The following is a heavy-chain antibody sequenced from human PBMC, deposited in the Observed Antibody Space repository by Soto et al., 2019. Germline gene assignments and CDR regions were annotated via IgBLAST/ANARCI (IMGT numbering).Heavy chain of an antibody. V-gene: IGHV4-38-2*02. CDR1: GYSISSGYY. CDR2: IYHSGST. Sequence: SETLSLTCAVSGYSISSGYYWGWIRQPPGKGLEWIGTIYHSGSTYYNPSLKSRVTILVDTSKNQFSLKLSSVTAAVTAVYYCAREGDDVLRFLEWLSDGGRYFDYWGQGTLVTVSS. CDR3: AREGDDVLRFLEWLSDGGRYFDY. J-gene: IGHJ4*02. D-gene: IGHD3-3*01.